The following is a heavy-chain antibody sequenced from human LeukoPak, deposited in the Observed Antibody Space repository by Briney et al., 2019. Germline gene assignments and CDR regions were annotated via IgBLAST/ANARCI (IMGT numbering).Heavy chain of an antibody. V-gene: IGHV3-23*01. CDR3: AKDLAARRYFDY. CDR2: ISGTNPNT. J-gene: IGHJ4*02. D-gene: IGHD6-6*01. Sequence: GGSLRLSCAAPGFTFSSFAMNWVRQAPGKGLEWVSAISGTNPNTYYADSVKGRFTISRDNSKNTLYLQMNSLRAEDTAVYYCAKDLAARRYFDYWGQGTLVTVSS. CDR1: GFTFSSFA.